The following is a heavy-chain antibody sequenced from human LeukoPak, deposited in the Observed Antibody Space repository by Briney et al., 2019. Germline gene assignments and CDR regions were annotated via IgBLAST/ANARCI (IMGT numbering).Heavy chain of an antibody. J-gene: IGHJ4*02. D-gene: IGHD3-10*01. Sequence: SGGSLRLSCAASGFTFSSYAMSWVRQAPGKGLEWVSAISGSGGSTYYADFVKGRFTISRDNSKNTLYLQMNSLRAEDTAVYYCAKDRVHGGDYFDYWGQGTLVTVSS. CDR1: GFTFSSYA. CDR3: AKDRVHGGDYFDY. V-gene: IGHV3-23*01. CDR2: ISGSGGST.